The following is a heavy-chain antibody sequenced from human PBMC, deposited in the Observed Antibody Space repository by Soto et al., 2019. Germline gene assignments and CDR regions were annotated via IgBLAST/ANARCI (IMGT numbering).Heavy chain of an antibody. CDR2: IGTAGDT. CDR3: ARGPYGSGSPIAPYYFDY. J-gene: IGHJ4*02. Sequence: EVQLVESGGGLVQPGGSLRLSCQASGFTFSSYDMHWARQATGKGLEWASAIGTAGDTYYPGSVKGRFTISRENAKNSLYLQMNSLRAGDTAVYYCARGPYGSGSPIAPYYFDYWGQGTLVTVSS. V-gene: IGHV3-13*01. D-gene: IGHD3-10*01. CDR1: GFTFSSYD.